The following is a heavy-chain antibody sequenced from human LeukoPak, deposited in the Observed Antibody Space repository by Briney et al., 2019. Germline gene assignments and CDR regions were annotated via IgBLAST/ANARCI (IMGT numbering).Heavy chain of an antibody. CDR3: ARGGKDFSFDP. CDR2: IYYSGST. V-gene: IGHV4-39*01. CDR1: GGSISSSSYY. J-gene: IGHJ5*02. D-gene: IGHD2/OR15-2a*01. Sequence: PSETLSLTCTVSGGSISSSSYYWGWIRQPPGKGLEWIGSIYYSGSTYYNPSLKSRVTISVDTSKNQFSLKLSSVTAADTAVYYCARGGKDFSFDPWGQGTLVTVSS.